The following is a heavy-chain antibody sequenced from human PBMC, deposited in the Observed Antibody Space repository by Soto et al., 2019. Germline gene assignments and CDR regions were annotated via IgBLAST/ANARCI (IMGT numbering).Heavy chain of an antibody. CDR2: IIPILGIA. D-gene: IGHD2-2*01. V-gene: IGHV1-69*02. CDR1: GGTFSSYT. Sequence: SVKVSCKASGGTFSSYTISWVRQAPGQGLEWMGRIIPILGIANYAQKFQGRVTITADKSTSTAYMELSSLRSEDTAVYYCASRVTPRYCSSTSCYVPNWFDPWGQGTLVTVSS. CDR3: ASRVTPRYCSSTSCYVPNWFDP. J-gene: IGHJ5*02.